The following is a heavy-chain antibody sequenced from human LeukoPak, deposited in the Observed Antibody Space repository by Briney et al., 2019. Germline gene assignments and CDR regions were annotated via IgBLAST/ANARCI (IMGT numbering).Heavy chain of an antibody. V-gene: IGHV3-48*04. J-gene: IGHJ4*02. CDR2: ISSSGSTI. CDR3: ARDYYSGSRDLDY. Sequence: HPGGSLRLSCAASGFTFSSYAMRWVRQAPGKGLEWVSTISSSGSTIYYADSVKGRFTISRDNAKNSLYLQMNSLRAEDTAVYYCARDYYSGSRDLDYWGQGTLVTVSS. CDR1: GFTFSSYA. D-gene: IGHD3-22*01.